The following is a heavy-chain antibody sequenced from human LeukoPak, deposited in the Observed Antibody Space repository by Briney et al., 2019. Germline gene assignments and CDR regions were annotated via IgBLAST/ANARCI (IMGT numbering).Heavy chain of an antibody. D-gene: IGHD2-15*01. Sequence: GGSLRLSCAASGFTFSSYGMHWVRQAPGKGLEWVAVIWYDGSNKYYADSVKGRFTISRDNSKNTLYLQMNSLRAEDMAVYYCARGRGSHHYYYYYGMDVWGQGTTVTVSS. V-gene: IGHV3-33*01. J-gene: IGHJ6*02. CDR1: GFTFSSYG. CDR2: IWYDGSNK. CDR3: ARGRGSHHYYYYYGMDV.